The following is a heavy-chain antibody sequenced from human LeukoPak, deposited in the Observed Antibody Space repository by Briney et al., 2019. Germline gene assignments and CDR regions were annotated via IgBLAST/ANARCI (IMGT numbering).Heavy chain of an antibody. D-gene: IGHD1-20*01. CDR3: ARDPYNWKGPFDY. Sequence: GESLKTSCKGSGYIFSSYWIGWVRQMPGKGLEWMGIIYPGDSDTRYSPSFQGQVTISVDKSISTAYLQWSSLEASDTAMYYCARDPYNWKGPFDYWGQGTLVTVSS. J-gene: IGHJ4*02. V-gene: IGHV5-51*01. CDR2: IYPGDSDT. CDR1: GYIFSSYW.